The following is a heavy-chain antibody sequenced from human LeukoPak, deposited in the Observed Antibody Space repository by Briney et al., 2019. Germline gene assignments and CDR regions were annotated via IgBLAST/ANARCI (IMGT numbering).Heavy chain of an antibody. CDR1: GYTFTSYD. CDR3: ARIRGRKYSSGWTNFDY. Sequence: ASVKVSCKASGYTFTSYDINWVRQATGQGLEWMGWMNPSSGNTGYAQKFQGRVTITRNTSISTAYMELSSLRSEDTAVYYCARIRGRKYSSGWTNFDYWGQGTLVTVSS. J-gene: IGHJ4*02. D-gene: IGHD6-19*01. V-gene: IGHV1-8*03. CDR2: MNPSSGNT.